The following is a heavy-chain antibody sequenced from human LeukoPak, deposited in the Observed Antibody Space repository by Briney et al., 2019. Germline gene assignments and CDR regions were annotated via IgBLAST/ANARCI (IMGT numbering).Heavy chain of an antibody. V-gene: IGHV3-74*01. J-gene: IGHJ6*04. CDR2: ISYDGHNT. Sequence: GGSLRLSCAASGITLSNYWIHWVRHAPGKGLVWVSRISYDGHNTNYADSVKGRFTISRDNAKNSLYLQMNSLRAEDTAVYYCAELGITMIGGVWGKGTTVTISS. CDR1: GITLSNYW. D-gene: IGHD3-10*02. CDR3: AELGITMIGGV.